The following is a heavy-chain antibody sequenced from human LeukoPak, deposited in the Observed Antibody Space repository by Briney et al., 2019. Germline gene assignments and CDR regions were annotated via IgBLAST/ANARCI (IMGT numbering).Heavy chain of an antibody. Sequence: PSQTLSLTCTVSGGSISSGSYYWSWIRQPAGKGLEWIGRIYTSGSTNYNPSLKSRVTISVDTSKNQFSLKLSSVTAADTAVYYCARERGEEDYGDYRVGYWGQGTLVTVSS. V-gene: IGHV4-61*02. CDR2: IYTSGST. CDR1: GGSISSGSYY. D-gene: IGHD4-17*01. CDR3: ARERGEEDYGDYRVGY. J-gene: IGHJ4*02.